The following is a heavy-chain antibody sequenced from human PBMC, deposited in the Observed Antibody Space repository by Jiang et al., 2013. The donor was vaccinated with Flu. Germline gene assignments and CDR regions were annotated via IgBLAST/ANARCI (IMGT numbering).Heavy chain of an antibody. V-gene: IGHV1-46*04. Sequence: VQLVESGAEVAKPGASVKISCKTSGYTFSNNYINWVRQAPGQGLEWTGMINPNSGITRYTQDLQGRLTMTMDTSTNTVYMELSGLRSEDTAVYFCARNSRGPGDPPGHLDVWGQGTTVTVSS. J-gene: IGHJ6*02. CDR3: ARNSRGPGDPPGHLDV. D-gene: IGHD7-27*01. CDR2: INPNSGIT. CDR1: GYTFSNNY.